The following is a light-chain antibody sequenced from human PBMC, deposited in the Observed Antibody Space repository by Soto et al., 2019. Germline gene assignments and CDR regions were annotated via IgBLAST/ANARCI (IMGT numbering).Light chain of an antibody. CDR1: NSDVGGYDY. V-gene: IGLV2-14*01. Sequence: QSALTQPASVSGSPGQSITISCTGTNSDVGGYDYVSWYQHYPGKAPKLLIYQVNNRPSGVSSRFSGSKSGNTASLTFSGLLAEAEADYYCSSLTSINTWVFGGETNLTVL. J-gene: IGLJ3*02. CDR3: SSLTSINTWV. CDR2: QVN.